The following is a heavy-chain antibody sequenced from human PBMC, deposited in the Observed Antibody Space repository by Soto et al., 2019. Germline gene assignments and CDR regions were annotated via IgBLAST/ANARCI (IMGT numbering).Heavy chain of an antibody. J-gene: IGHJ4*02. D-gene: IGHD6-19*01. CDR1: GDTISGYY. Sequence: PSETLSLTCTVSGDTISGYYWSWIRQPPGKGLEWLGHIYYTGNTNYDPSLKSRITISVDRSRNRVSLKVKSVTSADTAMYFCARQAVITPEGAGPPDSWGQGTMVTV. CDR3: ARQAVITPEGAGPPDS. CDR2: IYYTGNT. V-gene: IGHV4-59*01.